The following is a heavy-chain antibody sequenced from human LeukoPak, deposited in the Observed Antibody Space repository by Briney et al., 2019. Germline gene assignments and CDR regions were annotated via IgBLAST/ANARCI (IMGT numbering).Heavy chain of an antibody. J-gene: IGHJ4*02. CDR1: GGSLSGYY. Sequence: PSETLSLTCAVYGGSLSGYYWSWIRQPPGKGLEWIGEINHSGSTNYNPSLKSRVTISVDTSKNQFSLKLSSVTAADTAVYYCARGRYSAAFYYWGQGTLVTVSS. V-gene: IGHV4-34*01. CDR3: ARGRYSAAFYY. D-gene: IGHD5-12*01. CDR2: INHSGST.